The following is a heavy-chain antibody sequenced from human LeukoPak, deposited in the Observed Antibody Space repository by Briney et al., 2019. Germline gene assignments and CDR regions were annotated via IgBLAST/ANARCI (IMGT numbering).Heavy chain of an antibody. D-gene: IGHD4-11*01. CDR2: IYYSEST. CDR3: ATATATTKKYYYYGMDV. J-gene: IGHJ6*02. Sequence: SSETLSLTCTVSGGSISSSSYYWGWIRQPPGKGLEWIGSIYYSESTYYNPSLKSRVTISVDTSKNQFSLKLSSVTAADTAVYYCATATATTKKYYYYGMDVWGQGTTVTVSS. CDR1: GGSISSSSYY. V-gene: IGHV4-39*07.